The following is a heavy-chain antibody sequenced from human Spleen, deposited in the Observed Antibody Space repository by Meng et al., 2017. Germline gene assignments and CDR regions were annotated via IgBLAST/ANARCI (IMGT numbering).Heavy chain of an antibody. CDR1: GGSFSDYD. CDR2: INHSGST. CDR3: ARGPTTMAHDFDY. V-gene: IGHV4-34*01. J-gene: IGHJ4*02. Sequence: PHQRWGPGLLTPSRTLSSTCVVSGGSFSDYDWSWIRQPPGKGLEWIGEINHSGSTNYNPSLESRATISVDTSQNNLSLKLSSVTAADSAVYYCARGPTTMAHDFDYWGQGTLVTVSS. D-gene: IGHD4-11*01.